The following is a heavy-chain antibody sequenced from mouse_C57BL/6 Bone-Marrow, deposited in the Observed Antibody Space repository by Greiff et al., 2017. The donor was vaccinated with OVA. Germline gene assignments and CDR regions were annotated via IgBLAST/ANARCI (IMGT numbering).Heavy chain of an antibody. Sequence: VQLQQPGAELVKPGASVKLSCKASGYTFTSYWMHWVKQRPGQGLEWIGLIHPNSGSTNYNEKFKSKATLTVDKSSSTAYMQLSSLTSEDSAVYYCARTPYYYCSSYYAMDYWGQGTSVTVSS. CDR1: GYTFTSYW. CDR2: IHPNSGST. CDR3: ARTPYYYCSSYYAMDY. J-gene: IGHJ4*01. V-gene: IGHV1-64*01. D-gene: IGHD1-1*01.